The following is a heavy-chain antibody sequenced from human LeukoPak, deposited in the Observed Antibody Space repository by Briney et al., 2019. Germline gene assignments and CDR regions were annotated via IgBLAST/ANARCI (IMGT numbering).Heavy chain of an antibody. Sequence: SETLSLTCTVAGGSISTCRYYWGWIGQPPGKGLEWIGNFCYSGNAYYDPSLKSRVTMSVDTSKKQFSLNLTSVTAADTAVYYCARLSPYLGSGSSAFPDDYWDQGTLVTVSS. D-gene: IGHD3-10*01. J-gene: IGHJ4*02. CDR3: ARLSPYLGSGSSAFPDDY. CDR2: FCYSGNA. CDR1: GGSISTCRYY. V-gene: IGHV4-39*01.